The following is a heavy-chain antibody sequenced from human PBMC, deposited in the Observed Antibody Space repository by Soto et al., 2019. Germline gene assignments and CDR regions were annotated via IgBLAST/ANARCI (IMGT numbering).Heavy chain of an antibody. D-gene: IGHD3-22*01. V-gene: IGHV4-39*01. Sequence: PSETLSLTCTVSGGSVSSSGNYWGWIRQPPGKGLEWIGSIYYSGSTYYNPSLKSRVTTSVDTSKNQFSLKLSSVTAADTAVYYCARCHYDTSDYYYKAYDYWGQGTLVTVSS. CDR2: IYYSGST. CDR3: ARCHYDTSDYYYKAYDY. CDR1: GGSVSSSGNY. J-gene: IGHJ4*02.